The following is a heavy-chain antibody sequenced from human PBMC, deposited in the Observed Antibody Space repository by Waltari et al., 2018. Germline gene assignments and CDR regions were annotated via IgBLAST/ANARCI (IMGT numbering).Heavy chain of an antibody. D-gene: IGHD1-26*01. CDR1: GYTFTGYY. Sequence: QVQLVQSGAEVKKPGASVKVSCKASGYTFTGYYMHWVRQAPGQGLEWMGRINPNSGGTNYAQKFQGRVTMTRDTSISTAYMELSRLRSDDTAVYYCAREGRELLSHTPNYYYYGMDVWGQGTTVTVSS. CDR3: AREGRELLSHTPNYYYYGMDV. J-gene: IGHJ6*02. V-gene: IGHV1-2*06. CDR2: INPNSGGT.